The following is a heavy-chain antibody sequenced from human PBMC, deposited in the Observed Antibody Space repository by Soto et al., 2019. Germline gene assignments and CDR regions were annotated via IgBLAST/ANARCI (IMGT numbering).Heavy chain of an antibody. CDR2: IYHSGST. CDR3: AGSIAVAGSGY. D-gene: IGHD6-19*01. J-gene: IGHJ4*02. Sequence: SETLSLTCAVSGYSISSGYYWGWIRQPPGKGLEWIGSIYHSGSTYYNPSLKSRVTISVDTSKNQFSLKLSSVTAADTAVYYCAGSIAVAGSGYWGQGTLVTVSS. V-gene: IGHV4-38-2*01. CDR1: GYSISSGYY.